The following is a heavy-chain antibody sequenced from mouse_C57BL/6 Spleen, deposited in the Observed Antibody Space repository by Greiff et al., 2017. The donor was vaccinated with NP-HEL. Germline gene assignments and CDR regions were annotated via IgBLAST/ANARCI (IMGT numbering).Heavy chain of an antibody. D-gene: IGHD2-5*01. CDR3: ARAAYYSNYGFAY. V-gene: IGHV5-16*01. CDR1: GFTFSDYY. CDR2: INYDGSST. J-gene: IGHJ3*01. Sequence: EVKLVESEGGLVQPGSSMKLSCTASGFTFSDYYMAWVRQVPEKGLEWVANINYDGSSTYYLDSLKSRFIISRDNAKNILYLQMSSLKSEDTATYYCARAAYYSNYGFAYWGQGTLVTVSA.